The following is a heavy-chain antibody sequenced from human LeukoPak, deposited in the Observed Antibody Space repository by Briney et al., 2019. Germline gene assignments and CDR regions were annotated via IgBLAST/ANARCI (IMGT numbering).Heavy chain of an antibody. CDR3: ARAVPGGSFDFDY. CDR1: EFSVGSKY. V-gene: IGHV3-21*01. D-gene: IGHD1-26*01. Sequence: PGGSLRLSCAAPEFSVGSKYMTWVRQAPGKGREWVSSISSSSSYIYYADSVKGRFTISRDNAKNSLYLQMNSLRAEDTAVYYCARAVPGGSFDFDYWGQGTLVTVSS. J-gene: IGHJ4*02. CDR2: ISSSSSYI.